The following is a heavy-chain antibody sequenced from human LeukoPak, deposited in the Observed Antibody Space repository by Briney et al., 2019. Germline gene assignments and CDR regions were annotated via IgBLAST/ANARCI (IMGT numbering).Heavy chain of an antibody. CDR1: GGSFSGYY. CDR2: IHHSGST. Sequence: PSETLSLTCTVYGGSFSGYYWNWICQSPGKGLEWIGEIHHSGSTNYNPSLKSRVTISVDTSKNQFSLKLNFVTAADTAVYFCSREQDCYYGMDVWGQGTTVTVSS. J-gene: IGHJ6*02. V-gene: IGHV4-34*01. CDR3: SREQDCYYGMDV.